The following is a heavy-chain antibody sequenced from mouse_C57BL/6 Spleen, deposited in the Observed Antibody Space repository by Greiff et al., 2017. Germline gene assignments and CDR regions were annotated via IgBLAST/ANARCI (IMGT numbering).Heavy chain of an antibody. CDR3: ARGSSGLAMDY. D-gene: IGHD3-2*02. J-gene: IGHJ4*01. V-gene: IGHV1-50*01. CDR2: IDPSDSYT. CDR1: GYTFTSYW. Sequence: QVQLKESGAELVKPGASVKLSCKASGYTFTSYWMQWVKQRPGQGLEWIGEIDPSDSYTNYNQKFKGKATLTVDTSSSTAYMQLSSLTSEDSAVYYCARGSSGLAMDYWGQGTSVTVSS.